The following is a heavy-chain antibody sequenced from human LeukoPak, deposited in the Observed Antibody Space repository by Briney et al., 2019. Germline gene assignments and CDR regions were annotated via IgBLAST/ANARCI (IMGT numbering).Heavy chain of an antibody. CDR3: ATRYSSSPDY. D-gene: IGHD6-6*01. V-gene: IGHV4-34*01. J-gene: IGHJ4*02. CDR2: INHSGST. Sequence: SETLSLTCAVYGGSFSGYYWSWIRQPPGKGLEWIGEINHSGSTNYNPSLKSRVTISVDTSKNQFSLKLSSVTAADTAVYYCATRYSSSPDYWGQGTLVTVSS. CDR1: GGSFSGYY.